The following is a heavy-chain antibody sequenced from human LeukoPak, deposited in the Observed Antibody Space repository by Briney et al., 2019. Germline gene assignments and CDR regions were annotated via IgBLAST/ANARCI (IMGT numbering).Heavy chain of an antibody. D-gene: IGHD3-10*01. CDR2: IYYSGST. CDR1: GFTFSSYG. CDR3: ARERVVRGLNAFDI. V-gene: IGHV4-59*01. J-gene: IGHJ3*02. Sequence: GSLRLSCAASGFTFSSYGMSWVRQAPGKGLEWIGYIYYSGSTNYNPSLKSRVTISVDTSKNQFSLKLSSVTAADTAVYYCARERVVRGLNAFDIWGQGTMVTVSS.